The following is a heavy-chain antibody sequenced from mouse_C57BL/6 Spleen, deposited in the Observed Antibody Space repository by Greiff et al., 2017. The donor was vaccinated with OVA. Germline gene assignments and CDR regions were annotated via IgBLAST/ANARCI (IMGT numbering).Heavy chain of an antibody. Sequence: VQLQQSGPELVKPGASVKISCKASGYAFSSSWMNWVKQRPGKGLEWIGRIYPGDGDTNYNGKFKGKATLTADKSSSTAYMQLSSLTSEDSAVYFCAREPGTPFDYWGQGTTLTVSS. V-gene: IGHV1-82*01. J-gene: IGHJ2*01. CDR2: IYPGDGDT. D-gene: IGHD4-1*01. CDR1: GYAFSSSW. CDR3: AREPGTPFDY.